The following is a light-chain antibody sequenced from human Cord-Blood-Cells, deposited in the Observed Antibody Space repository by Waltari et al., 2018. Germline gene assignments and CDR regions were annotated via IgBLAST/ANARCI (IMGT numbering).Light chain of an antibody. Sequence: QSALTQPAPVSGSPGQSITIPATGTSSDVGSYNLVSWYQQHPGKAPKLMIYEVSKRPSGVSNRFSGSKSGNTASLTISGLQAEDEADYYCCSYAGSSTFVYVFGTGTKVTVL. CDR2: EVS. J-gene: IGLJ1*01. CDR1: SSDVGSYNL. CDR3: CSYAGSSTFVYV. V-gene: IGLV2-23*02.